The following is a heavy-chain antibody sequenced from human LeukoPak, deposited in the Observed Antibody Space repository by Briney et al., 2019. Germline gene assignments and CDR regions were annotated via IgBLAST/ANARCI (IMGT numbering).Heavy chain of an antibody. D-gene: IGHD6-6*01. V-gene: IGHV3-21*01. CDR2: ISSSSSYI. CDR1: GFTFSSYS. Sequence: GGSLRLSCAASGFTFSSYSMNWVRQAPGKGLEWVSSISSSSSYIYYADSVKGRFTISRDNAKNSLYLQMNSLRAEDTAVYYCASYRPGIAARLLDYWGQGTLVTVSS. J-gene: IGHJ4*02. CDR3: ASYRPGIAARLLDY.